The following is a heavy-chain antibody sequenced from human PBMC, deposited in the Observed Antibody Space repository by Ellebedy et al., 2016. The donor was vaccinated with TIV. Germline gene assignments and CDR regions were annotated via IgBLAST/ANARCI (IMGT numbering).Heavy chain of an antibody. V-gene: IGHV5-51*01. CDR2: IDPDDSET. J-gene: IGHJ4*02. CDR1: GYSFISYW. Sequence: GESLKISXTGSGYSFISYWIGWVRQMPGKGLEWMGFIDPDDSETRYSPSFQGQATISADKSISTVYLQWSRLKASDTAMYYCARQLRSGELSLTWGQGTLVTVSS. CDR3: ARQLRSGELSLT. D-gene: IGHD3-16*02.